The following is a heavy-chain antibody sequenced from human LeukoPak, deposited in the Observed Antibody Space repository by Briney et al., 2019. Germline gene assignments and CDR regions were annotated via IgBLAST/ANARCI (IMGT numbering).Heavy chain of an antibody. D-gene: IGHD4-17*01. CDR2: MNPNSGNT. CDR1: GYTFTSYD. V-gene: IGHV1-8*01. J-gene: IGHJ4*02. CDR3: ARSSRVTTVTTPPDY. Sequence: ASVNVSCKASGYTFTSYDINWVRQATGQGLEWMGWMNPNSGNTGYAQKFQGRVTMTRNTSISTAYMELSSLRSEDTAVYYCARSSRVTTVTTPPDYWGQGTLVTVSS.